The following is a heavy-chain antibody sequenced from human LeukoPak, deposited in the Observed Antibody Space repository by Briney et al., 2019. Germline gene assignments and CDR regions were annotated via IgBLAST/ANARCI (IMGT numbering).Heavy chain of an antibody. CDR1: GFIFSDYY. CDR3: ARDIYYYDSSGYYFPGGSDY. D-gene: IGHD3-22*01. V-gene: IGHV3-11*04. J-gene: IGHJ4*02. Sequence: PGGSLRLSCAASGFIFSDYYMSWIRQAPGKGLEWVSYISSGGSTIYYADSVKGRFTISRDNARNSLYLQMNGLRAEDTAVYYCARDIYYYDSSGYYFPGGSDYWGQGTLVTVSS. CDR2: ISSGGSTI.